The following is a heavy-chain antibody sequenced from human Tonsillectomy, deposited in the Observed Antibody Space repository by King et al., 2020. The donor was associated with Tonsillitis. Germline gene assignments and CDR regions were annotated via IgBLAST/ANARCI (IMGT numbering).Heavy chain of an antibody. V-gene: IGHV1-2*02. CDR2: INPNSGDT. D-gene: IGHD4-17*01. J-gene: IGHJ4*02. CDR3: ARGSREYGDNVFDY. Sequence: QLVQSGAEVKRPGASVKVSCKASRYTFTDYYIHWVRQAPGQGLEWMGWINPNSGDTNYAQKFQGRVTMTRDTSISTAYMELSRLRSDDTAVYFCARGSREYGDNVFDYWGQGTLVTVSS. CDR1: RYTFTDYY.